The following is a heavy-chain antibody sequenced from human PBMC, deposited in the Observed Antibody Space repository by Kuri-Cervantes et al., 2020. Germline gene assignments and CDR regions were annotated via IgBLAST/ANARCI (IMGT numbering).Heavy chain of an antibody. CDR3: TRAYYYGSGTLDAFDI. CDR1: GFTFSSYA. V-gene: IGHV3-23*01. J-gene: IGHJ3*02. CDR2: ISGSGGST. Sequence: GGSLRLSCAASGFTFSSYAMSWVRQAPGKGLEWVSAISGSGGSTYYADSVKGRFTISRDNSKNTLYLQMNSLKTEDTAVYYCTRAYYYGSGTLDAFDIWGQGTMVTVSS. D-gene: IGHD3-10*01.